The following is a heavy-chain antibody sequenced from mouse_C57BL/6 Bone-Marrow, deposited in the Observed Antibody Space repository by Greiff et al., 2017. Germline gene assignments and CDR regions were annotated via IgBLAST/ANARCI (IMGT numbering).Heavy chain of an antibody. V-gene: IGHV10-1*01. CDR1: GFSFNTYA. CDR3: VSPGFAY. Sequence: EVNVVESGGGLVQPKGSLKLSCAASGFSFNTYAMNWVRQAPGKGLEWVARIRSKSNNYATYYADSVKDRFTISRDDSESMLYLQMNNLKTEDTAMYYCVSPGFAYWGQGTLVTVSA. CDR2: IRSKSNNYAT. J-gene: IGHJ3*01.